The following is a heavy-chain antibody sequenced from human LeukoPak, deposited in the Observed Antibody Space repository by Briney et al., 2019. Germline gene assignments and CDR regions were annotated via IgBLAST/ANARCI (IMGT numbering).Heavy chain of an antibody. Sequence: PGESLKISCKGIGYSFTNYWIAWVRQMPGKGLEWMGIIFPSDSDARYSPSFQGQVAMSADNSIGTAYLQWSSLKASDTAIYYCARRRTRGNFDHWGQGTMVTVSS. CDR1: GYSFTNYW. CDR3: ARRRTRGNFDH. J-gene: IGHJ4*02. D-gene: IGHD3-10*01. V-gene: IGHV5-51*01. CDR2: IFPSDSDA.